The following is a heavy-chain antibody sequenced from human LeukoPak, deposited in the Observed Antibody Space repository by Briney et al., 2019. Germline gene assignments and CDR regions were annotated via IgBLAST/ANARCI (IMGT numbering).Heavy chain of an antibody. V-gene: IGHV4-39*07. Sequence: SETLSLTCTVSGGSISSSSYYWGWIRQPPGKGLEWIGSIYYSGSTYYNPSLKSRVTISVDTSKNQFSLKLSSVTAADTAVYYCARGEDSFDYWGQGTLATVSS. CDR3: ARGEDSFDY. J-gene: IGHJ4*02. CDR2: IYYSGST. CDR1: GGSISSSSYY. D-gene: IGHD1-26*01.